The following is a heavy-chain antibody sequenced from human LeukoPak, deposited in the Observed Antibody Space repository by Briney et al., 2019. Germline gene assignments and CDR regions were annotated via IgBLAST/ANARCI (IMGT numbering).Heavy chain of an antibody. J-gene: IGHJ4*02. D-gene: IGHD4-17*01. CDR2: IYHTGDT. CDR1: GYSISSGYW. CDR3: ATRTSSGDPV. Sequence: SEILSLTCAVSGYSISSGYWWTWVRQAPGKGLEWIGEIYHTGDTNYNPSLKSRVTISVDKSNNQFSLRLNSVTAADTAVYYCATRTSSGDPVWGQGALVTVSS. V-gene: IGHV4-4*02.